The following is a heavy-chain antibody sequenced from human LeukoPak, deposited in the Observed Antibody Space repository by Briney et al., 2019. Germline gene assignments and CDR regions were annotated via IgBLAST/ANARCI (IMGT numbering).Heavy chain of an antibody. J-gene: IGHJ1*01. D-gene: IGHD1-26*01. V-gene: IGHV1-2*02. CDR1: GYTFTGYY. CDR2: INPNSGGT. CDR3: ARVSGSLPEYFQH. Sequence: ASVKVSCKASGYTFTGYYMHWERQAPGQGLEWMGWINPNSGGTNYAQKFQGRVTMTRDTSISTAYMELSRLRSDDTAVYYCARVSGSLPEYFQHWGQGTLVTVSS.